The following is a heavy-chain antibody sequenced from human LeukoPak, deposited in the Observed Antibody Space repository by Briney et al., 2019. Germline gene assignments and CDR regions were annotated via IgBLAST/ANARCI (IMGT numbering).Heavy chain of an antibody. CDR3: ARHRSGGSQDDAFDI. D-gene: IGHD2-15*01. Sequence: GGSLRLSCAASEFSVGSNYMTWVRQAPGKGLEWVSAISASGGRTYYADSVKGRFTISRQNAKKSLFLQMNSLRAEDTAVYYCARHRSGGSQDDAFDIWGQGTLVTVSS. CDR1: EFSVGSNY. CDR2: ISASGGRT. V-gene: IGHV3-66*04. J-gene: IGHJ3*02.